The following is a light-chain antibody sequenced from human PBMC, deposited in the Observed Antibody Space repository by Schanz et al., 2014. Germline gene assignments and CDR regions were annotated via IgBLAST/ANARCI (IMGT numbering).Light chain of an antibody. V-gene: IGLV2-11*01. CDR2: DVS. Sequence: QSALTQPRSVSGSPGQSVTISCAGTTSDVGGYNYVSWYQHHPGKVPKLIIYDVSKRPSGVPDRFSGSKSGNTASLTISGLQAEDEADYYCSSYAGSINWVFGGGTKLTVL. CDR1: TSDVGGYNY. J-gene: IGLJ3*02. CDR3: SSYAGSINWV.